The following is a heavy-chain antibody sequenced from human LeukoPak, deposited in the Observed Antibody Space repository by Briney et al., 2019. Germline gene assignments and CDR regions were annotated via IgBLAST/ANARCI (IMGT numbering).Heavy chain of an antibody. D-gene: IGHD2-2*01. V-gene: IGHV4-59*12. CDR1: GGSISSYY. CDR3: ARGPIVVVPAAMFFGRYYYMDV. J-gene: IGHJ6*03. CDR2: IYYSGST. Sequence: PSETLSLTCTVSGGSISSYYWSWIRQPPGKGLEWIGYIYYSGSTNYNPSLKSRVTISVDTSKNQFSLKLSSVTAADTAVYYCARGPIVVVPAAMFFGRYYYMDVWGKGTTVTVSS.